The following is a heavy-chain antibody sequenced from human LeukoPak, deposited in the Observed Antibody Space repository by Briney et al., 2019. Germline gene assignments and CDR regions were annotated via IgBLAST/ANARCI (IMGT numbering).Heavy chain of an antibody. Sequence: NPSETLSLTCAVYGGSFSGYYWSWIRQPPGKGLEWIGEINHSGSTNYNPSLKSRVTISVDTSKNQFSLKLSSVTAADTAVYYCARRIEYSSYINWFDPWGQGTLVTVSS. J-gene: IGHJ5*02. CDR1: GGSFSGYY. CDR2: INHSGST. CDR3: ARRIEYSSYINWFDP. D-gene: IGHD6-6*01. V-gene: IGHV4-34*01.